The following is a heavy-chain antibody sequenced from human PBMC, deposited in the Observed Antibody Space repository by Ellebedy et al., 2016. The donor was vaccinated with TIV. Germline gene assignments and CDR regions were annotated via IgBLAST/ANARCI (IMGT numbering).Heavy chain of an antibody. Sequence: SVKVSXXASGGTFSSKAINWVRQAPGQGLEWMGGILITFNSPNYPQKFWGRVTITADDSTNTVYMELNSLKLDDTAVYYCATEVGATQEIGRVFYIWGQGTLVTVSS. CDR1: GGTFSSKA. D-gene: IGHD1-26*01. CDR3: ATEVGATQEIGRVFYI. V-gene: IGHV1-69*13. CDR2: ILITFNSP. J-gene: IGHJ4*02.